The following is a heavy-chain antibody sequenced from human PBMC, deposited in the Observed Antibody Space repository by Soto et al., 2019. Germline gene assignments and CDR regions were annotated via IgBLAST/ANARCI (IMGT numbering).Heavy chain of an antibody. D-gene: IGHD5-18*01. CDR1: GYSFTSYW. CDR3: ARVYEDTAMVFYFDY. J-gene: IGHJ4*02. V-gene: IGHV5-51*01. CDR2: IYPGDSDT. Sequence: GESLKISCKGSGYSFTSYWIGWVRQMPGKGLEWMGIIYPGDSDTRYSPSFQGQVTISADKSISTAYLQWSSLKASDTAMYYCARVYEDTAMVFYFDYWGQGTLVTVSS.